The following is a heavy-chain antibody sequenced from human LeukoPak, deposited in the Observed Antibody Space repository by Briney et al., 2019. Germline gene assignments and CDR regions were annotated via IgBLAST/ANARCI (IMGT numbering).Heavy chain of an antibody. J-gene: IGHJ5*02. Sequence: GGSLRLSCAASGFTFSSYSMNWVRQAPGKGLEWVSSISGSSSYIYYADSVKGRFTISRDNAKNSLYLQMNSLRAEDTALYYCARGGLDWFDPWGQGTLVTVSS. V-gene: IGHV3-21*01. CDR3: ARGGLDWFDP. D-gene: IGHD2-21*01. CDR2: ISGSSSYI. CDR1: GFTFSSYS.